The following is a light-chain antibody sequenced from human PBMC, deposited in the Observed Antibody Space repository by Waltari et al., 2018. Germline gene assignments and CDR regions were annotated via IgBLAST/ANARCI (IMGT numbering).Light chain of an antibody. Sequence: QSVLTQPPSASATPGQRVTISCSGSSPNIGGNTCHWYQHLPGRSPKLLIYGNNQRPSGVPDRFSGSKSGTSASLVISGLQSEDESDYYCATWDDSLSGFYVFGAGTRVTVL. CDR1: SPNIGGNT. J-gene: IGLJ1*01. CDR3: ATWDDSLSGFYV. V-gene: IGLV1-44*01. CDR2: GNN.